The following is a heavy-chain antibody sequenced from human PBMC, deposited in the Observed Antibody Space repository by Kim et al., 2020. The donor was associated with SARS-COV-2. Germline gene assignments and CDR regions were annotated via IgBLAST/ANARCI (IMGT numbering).Heavy chain of an antibody. V-gene: IGHV3-21*01. CDR2: ITSSSSFI. CDR3: ARGPNQLLYAFDI. J-gene: IGHJ3*02. D-gene: IGHD2-2*01. Sequence: GGSLRLSCAASGFTFSTYSMNWVRQAPGKGLEWVSSITSSSSFIYYADSVKGRFTISRDNAKNSLFLQMNSLRAEDTAVYYCARGPNQLLYAFDIWGYGT. CDR1: GFTFSTYS.